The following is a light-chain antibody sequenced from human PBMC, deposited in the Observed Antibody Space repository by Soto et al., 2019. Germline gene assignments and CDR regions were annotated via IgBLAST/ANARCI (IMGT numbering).Light chain of an antibody. CDR1: QSVSSSY. Sequence: EIVLTQSPGTLSLSPGERATLSCRASQSVSSSYLAWYQQKPGQAPRLLIYGASSRATAIPDRFSGSGSGTDFTRTITRLEPEDFAVYYCQHYRTSFGGGTKVEIK. J-gene: IGKJ4*01. V-gene: IGKV3-20*01. CDR2: GAS. CDR3: QHYRTS.